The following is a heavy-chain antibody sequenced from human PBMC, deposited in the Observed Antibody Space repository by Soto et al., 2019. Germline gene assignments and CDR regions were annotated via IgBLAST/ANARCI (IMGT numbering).Heavy chain of an antibody. J-gene: IGHJ4*02. D-gene: IGHD2-15*01. V-gene: IGHV3-23*01. CDR1: GLTFSSYA. Sequence: GGSLRLSCAASGLTFSSYAMSWVRQAPGKGLEWVSAISGSGGSTYYADSVKGRFTISRDNSKNTLYLQMNSLRAEDTAVYYCAKDVDIVVVVAATRFFPSDYWGQGTLVTVSS. CDR3: AKDVDIVVVVAATRFFPSDY. CDR2: ISGSGGST.